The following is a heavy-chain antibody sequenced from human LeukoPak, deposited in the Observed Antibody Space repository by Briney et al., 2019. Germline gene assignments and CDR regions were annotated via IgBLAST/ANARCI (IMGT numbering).Heavy chain of an antibody. V-gene: IGHV3-23*01. Sequence: GGSLRLSCAASGFTFSSYAMSWVRQAPGKGLEWVSAISGSGGSTYYADSVKGRFTIPRDNSKNTLYLQMNSLRAEDTAVYYCAKDRKIVGATDYFDYWGQGTLVTVSS. CDR2: ISGSGGST. D-gene: IGHD1-26*01. CDR3: AKDRKIVGATDYFDY. CDR1: GFTFSSYA. J-gene: IGHJ4*02.